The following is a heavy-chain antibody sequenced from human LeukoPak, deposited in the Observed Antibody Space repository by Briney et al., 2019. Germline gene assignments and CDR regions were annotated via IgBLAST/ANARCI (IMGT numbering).Heavy chain of an antibody. V-gene: IGHV4-39*01. Sequence: SETLSLTCTVSGGSISSSNHYWGWIRQPPGKGLEWIGSMYYSGNTDYNPSLKSRVTISVDTSKNQFSLKVSSVTAADTAVYYCARTLGWASSRYPFDGWGQGTLVTVSS. J-gene: IGHJ4*02. CDR3: ARTLGWASSRYPFDG. D-gene: IGHD3-16*02. CDR1: GGSISSSNHY. CDR2: MYYSGNT.